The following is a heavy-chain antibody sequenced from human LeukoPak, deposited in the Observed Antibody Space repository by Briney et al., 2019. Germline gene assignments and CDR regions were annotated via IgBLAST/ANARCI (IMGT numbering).Heavy chain of an antibody. CDR3: AKVRDPWYYYYYMDV. CDR2: IGGSGGST. J-gene: IGHJ6*03. CDR1: GFTFSTYA. V-gene: IGHV3-23*01. D-gene: IGHD3-10*01. Sequence: GGSLRLSCAASGFTFSTYAMSWVRQAPGKGLEWVSAIGGSGGSTYYADSVKGRFTISRDNSKNTLYLQMNSLRAEDTAVYYCAKVRDPWYYYYYMDVWGKGTTVTVSS.